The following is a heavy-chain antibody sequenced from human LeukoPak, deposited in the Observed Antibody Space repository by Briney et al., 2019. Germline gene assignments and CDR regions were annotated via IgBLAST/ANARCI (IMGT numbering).Heavy chain of an antibody. Sequence: SETLSLTCAVSGYSISSGYYWGWIRQPPGKGLEWIGSIYHSGSTYYNPSLKSRVTISVDTSKNQFSLKLSSVTAADTAVYYCARGVGYCSSTSCYATNFDYWGQGSLVTVSS. CDR1: GYSISSGYY. CDR2: IYHSGST. V-gene: IGHV4-38-2*01. D-gene: IGHD2-2*01. J-gene: IGHJ4*02. CDR3: ARGVGYCSSTSCYATNFDY.